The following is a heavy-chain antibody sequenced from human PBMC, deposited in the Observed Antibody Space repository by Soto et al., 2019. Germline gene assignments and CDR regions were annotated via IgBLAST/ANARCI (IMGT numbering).Heavy chain of an antibody. D-gene: IGHD1-1*01. CDR2: ILVGGST. V-gene: IGHV3-23*01. CDR1: GFICSSYD. J-gene: IGHJ3*02. Sequence: GGSLRLSCAVSGFICSSYDMSWVRQAPGKGLEWVSTILVGGSTHYEDSVKGRFTISGDTSKNTVYLQMNRLTGGDTAVYYCAKATATSGGAFEIYGQGTMVTVSS. CDR3: AKATATSGGAFEI.